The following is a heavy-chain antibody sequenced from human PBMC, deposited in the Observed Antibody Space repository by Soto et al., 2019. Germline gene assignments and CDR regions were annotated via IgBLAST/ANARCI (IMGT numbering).Heavy chain of an antibody. Sequence: ASVKVSCKASGYTFTSYAMHWVRQAPGQRLEWMGWINAGNGNTKYSQKFQGRVTITRDTSASTAYMELSSLRSEDTAVYYCARVEDLDSAFDIWGQGTMVTVSS. CDR1: GYTFTSYA. CDR3: ARVEDLDSAFDI. J-gene: IGHJ3*02. V-gene: IGHV1-3*01. CDR2: INAGNGNT.